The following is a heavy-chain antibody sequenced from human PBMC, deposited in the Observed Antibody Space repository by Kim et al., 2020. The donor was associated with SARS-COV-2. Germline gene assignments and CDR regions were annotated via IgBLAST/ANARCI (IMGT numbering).Heavy chain of an antibody. Sequence: YTPSLKSRVPIYVDTSKNQFSLNLTSVTAADTAIYYCARRLDNWNVVYFDNWGQGTLVRVSS. D-gene: IGHD1-1*01. V-gene: IGHV4-39*01. CDR3: ARRLDNWNVVYFDN. J-gene: IGHJ4*02.